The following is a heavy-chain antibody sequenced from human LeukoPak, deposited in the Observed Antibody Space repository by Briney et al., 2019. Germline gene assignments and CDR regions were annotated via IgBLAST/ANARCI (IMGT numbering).Heavy chain of an antibody. CDR2: IYYSGST. CDR1: GGSISSYY. V-gene: IGHV4-59*08. CDR3: ARLLAGGYCSGGSCYYYGMDV. D-gene: IGHD2-15*01. J-gene: IGHJ6*02. Sequence: PSETLSLTRTVSGGSISSYYWSWIRQPPGKGLEWIGYIYYSGSTNYNPSLKSRVTISVDTSKNQFSLKLSSVTAADTAVYYCARLLAGGYCSGGSCYYYGMDVWGQGTTVTVSS.